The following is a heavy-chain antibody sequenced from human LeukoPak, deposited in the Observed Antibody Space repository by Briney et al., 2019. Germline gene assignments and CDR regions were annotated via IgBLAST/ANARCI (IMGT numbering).Heavy chain of an antibody. V-gene: IGHV4-59*01. CDR1: GGSITNYY. J-gene: IGHJ4*02. Sequence: EPSETLSLTCTVSGGSITNYYWSWIRQPPGKGLEWMGYIHYSGTTNYNPSLKSRVTISVDTSKNQFSLKLRSVTAADTAVYYCARGELLIDYWGQGTLVTVSS. CDR2: IHYSGTT. CDR3: ARGELLIDY. D-gene: IGHD1-7*01.